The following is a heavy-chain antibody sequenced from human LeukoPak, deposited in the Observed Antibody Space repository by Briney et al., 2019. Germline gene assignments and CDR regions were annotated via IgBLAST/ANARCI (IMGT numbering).Heavy chain of an antibody. J-gene: IGHJ3*02. V-gene: IGHV3-30*01. CDR2: ISYDGNNK. Sequence: GRSLRLSCAASGFTFSIYAMHWVRQAPGKGVEWVAVISYDGNNKYYADSVKGRFTISRDNSKNTLYLQMNSLRAEDTAVYYCARDPNTGSIFGDAFDIWGQGTMVTVSS. CDR1: GFTFSIYA. CDR3: ARDPNTGSIFGDAFDI. D-gene: IGHD1-26*01.